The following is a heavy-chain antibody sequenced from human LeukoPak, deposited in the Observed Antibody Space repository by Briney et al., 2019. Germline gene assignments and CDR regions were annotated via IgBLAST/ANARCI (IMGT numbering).Heavy chain of an antibody. J-gene: IGHJ3*02. D-gene: IGHD6-13*01. V-gene: IGHV1-2*02. CDR2: INPNSGGT. Sequence: GASVKVSCKASGYTFTGYYMHWVRQAPGQGLEWMGWINPNSGGTNYAQKFQGRVTMTRDTSISTAYMELSRLRSDDTAVYYCARLSSSWPGAFDIWGQGTMVTVSS. CDR1: GYTFTGYY. CDR3: ARLSSSWPGAFDI.